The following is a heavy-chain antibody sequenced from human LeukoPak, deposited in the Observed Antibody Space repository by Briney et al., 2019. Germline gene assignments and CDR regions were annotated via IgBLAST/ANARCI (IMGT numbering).Heavy chain of an antibody. J-gene: IGHJ3*01. CDR2: TYYRSKWFY. CDR3: TRDSGLGNDAFDV. D-gene: IGHD3-10*01. V-gene: IGHV6-1*01. CDR1: GDSVSSNSAA. Sequence: PSQTLSLTCAISGDSVSSNSAAWDWIRQSPSRGLEWLGRTYYRSKWFYDYAVSVKSRITINTDTSKNQFSLLLNSVTPEDTAVYYCTRDSGLGNDAFDVWGQGTMVTVSS.